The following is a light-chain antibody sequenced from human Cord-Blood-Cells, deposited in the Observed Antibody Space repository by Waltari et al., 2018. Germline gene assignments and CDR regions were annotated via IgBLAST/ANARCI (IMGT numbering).Light chain of an antibody. CDR3: QQYGSSPYT. J-gene: IGKJ2*01. CDR2: GAS. Sequence: EIVLTQSPGILSLSPGVRAPLSCRASQSVSSSYLAWYQQKPGQAPRLLIYGASSRATGIPDRFSGSGSGTDFTLTISRLEPEDFAVYYCQQYGSSPYTFGQGTKLEIK. V-gene: IGKV3-20*01. CDR1: QSVSSSY.